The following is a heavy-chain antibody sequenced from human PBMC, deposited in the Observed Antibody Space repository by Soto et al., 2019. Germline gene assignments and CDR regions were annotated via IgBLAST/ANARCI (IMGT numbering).Heavy chain of an antibody. CDR1: GGSISSSSYY. Sequence: SETLSLTCTVSGGSISSSSYYLGWIRQPPWKGLEWIASIYYSGSTYYNPSLKIHVTISVDTSKKHFSLKLSSVTAADTVVYYCARYSSQSTHVDIFFDAFDIWGPGKMVTVS. V-gene: IGHV4-39*02. CDR3: ARYSSQSTHVDIFFDAFDI. J-gene: IGHJ3*02. D-gene: IGHD6-13*01. CDR2: IYYSGST.